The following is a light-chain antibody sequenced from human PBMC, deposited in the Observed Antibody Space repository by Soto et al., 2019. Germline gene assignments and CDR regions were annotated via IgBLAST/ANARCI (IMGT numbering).Light chain of an antibody. V-gene: IGKV3-15*01. J-gene: IGKJ3*01. CDR2: GAS. CDR3: QQYNNWPFT. Sequence: EIVMTQSPATLSVSPGERATLSCRASQSVSNNLAWYQQKPGQAPRLLIYGASTRSTSIPARFSGSGSGTEFTLTISSLQSEDFALYYCQQYNNWPFTFGPGTKVDIK. CDR1: QSVSNN.